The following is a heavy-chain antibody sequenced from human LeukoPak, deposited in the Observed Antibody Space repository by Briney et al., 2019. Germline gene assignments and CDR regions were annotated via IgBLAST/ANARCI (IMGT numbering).Heavy chain of an antibody. D-gene: IGHD3-3*01. V-gene: IGHV3-7*05. CDR3: ARENVDYDFWSGYPNWFDP. CDR1: GFTFTSYW. CDR2: IRQDGSEK. Sequence: GGSLRLSCAVSGFTFTSYWMSWVRQAPGKGLEWVANIRQDGSEKYYVDSVKGRFSISRDNAKKSLHLQMNSLRADDTAVYYCARENVDYDFWSGYPNWFDPWGQGTLVTVSS. J-gene: IGHJ5*02.